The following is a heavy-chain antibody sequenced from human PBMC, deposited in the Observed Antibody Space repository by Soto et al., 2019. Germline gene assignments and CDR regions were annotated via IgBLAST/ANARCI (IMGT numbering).Heavy chain of an antibody. V-gene: IGHV3-30-3*01. CDR2: ISYDGSNK. CDR1: GFTLSSYA. D-gene: IGHD3-3*01. J-gene: IGHJ6*02. Sequence: PGGSLRLSCAASGFTLSSYAMHWVRQAPGKGLEWVAVISYDGSNKYYADSVKGRFTISRDNSKNTLYLQMNSLRAEDTAVYYCARVFRFLEWLSNYYYYGMDVWGQATTVTVSS. CDR3: ARVFRFLEWLSNYYYYGMDV.